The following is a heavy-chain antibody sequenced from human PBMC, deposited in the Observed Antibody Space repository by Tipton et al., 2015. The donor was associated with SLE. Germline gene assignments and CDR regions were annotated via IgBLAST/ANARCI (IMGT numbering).Heavy chain of an antibody. J-gene: IGHJ2*01. CDR3: ARPEPGTSGWPSTWYFDL. CDR1: GASITSSY. D-gene: IGHD6-19*01. V-gene: IGHV4-4*08. Sequence: TLSLTCTVSGASITSSYWNWIRLSPGKGLEWIGYIYNRGYTVYNPSLKSRVTISSDTSKNQFSLSLTSVTAADTAVYYCARPEPGTSGWPSTWYFDLWGRGTLVTVSS. CDR2: IYNRGYT.